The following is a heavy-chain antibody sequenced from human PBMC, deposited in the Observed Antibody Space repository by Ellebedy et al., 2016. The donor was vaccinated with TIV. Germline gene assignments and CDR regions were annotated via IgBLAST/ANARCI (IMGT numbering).Heavy chain of an antibody. CDR1: GFTVSSNY. CDR2: IYSGGST. V-gene: IGHV3-53*01. Sequence: GESLKISXAASGFTVSSNYMSWVRQAPGKGLEWVSVIYSGGSTYYADSVKGRFTISRDNSKNTLYLQMNSLRAEDTAVYYCAKGDQLLFTWGQGTLATVSS. D-gene: IGHD2-2*01. CDR3: AKGDQLLFT. J-gene: IGHJ5*02.